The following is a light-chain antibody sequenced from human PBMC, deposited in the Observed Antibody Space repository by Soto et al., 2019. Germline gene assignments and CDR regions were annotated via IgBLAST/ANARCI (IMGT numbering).Light chain of an antibody. Sequence: SYFVTQPPSVSVAPGQTARITCGGNKIGGKSVHWYQQKPGQAPVLVVFDDSDRPSGIPERFSGSNSGNTATLIISRVEAGDEADYYCQVWDSPSDQGVFGGGTKVTVL. CDR2: DDS. V-gene: IGLV3-21*02. CDR1: KIGGKS. J-gene: IGLJ3*02. CDR3: QVWDSPSDQGV.